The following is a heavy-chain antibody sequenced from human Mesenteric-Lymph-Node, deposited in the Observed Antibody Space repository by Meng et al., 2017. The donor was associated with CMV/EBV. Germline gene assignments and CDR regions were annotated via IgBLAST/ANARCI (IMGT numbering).Heavy chain of an antibody. Sequence: GGSLRLSCAASGFTFSSYTMSWVRQAPGEGLEWVSLIYSGGSSTAYADSVKGRFTVSRDNSKNTLYLQMNSLRAEDTAVYYCAKDRVSYYDFGGGFDYWGQGTLVTVSS. CDR1: GFTFSSYT. J-gene: IGHJ4*02. D-gene: IGHD3-3*01. CDR2: IYSGGSST. V-gene: IGHV3-23*03. CDR3: AKDRVSYYDFGGGFDY.